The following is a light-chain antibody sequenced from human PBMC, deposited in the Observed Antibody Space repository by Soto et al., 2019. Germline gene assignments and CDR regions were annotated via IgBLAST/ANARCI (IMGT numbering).Light chain of an antibody. CDR2: GAS. J-gene: IGKJ5*01. CDR3: QQYSSSPIT. CDR1: PSFSSTY. V-gene: IGKV3-20*01. Sequence: SPVTPSLYPGERATLSCRASPSFSSTYLAWYQQKPGQAPRLLIYGASSRATGIPDRFSGGGSGTDFSLTISRLDPEDFAVYYCQQYSSSPITFGQGTRLAIK.